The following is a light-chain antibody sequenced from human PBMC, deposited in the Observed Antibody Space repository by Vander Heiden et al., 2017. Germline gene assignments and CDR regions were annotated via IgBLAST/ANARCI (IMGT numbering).Light chain of an antibody. V-gene: IGLV8-61*01. CDR3: VLYMGSGIWV. CDR2: STN. J-gene: IGLJ3*02. Sequence: QTVVTPEPLFPVPPAWTVTLTCGLSSGSVSSTYYPSWYQQTPGQAPRTLIYSTNTRSSGVPDRCSCAILGNKAALTITGAQADNESDDYCVLYMGSGIWVFGGGTKLTVL. CDR1: SGSVSSTYY.